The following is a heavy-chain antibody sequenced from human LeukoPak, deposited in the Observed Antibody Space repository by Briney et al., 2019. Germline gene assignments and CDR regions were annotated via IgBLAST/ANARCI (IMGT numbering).Heavy chain of an antibody. CDR1: GFTFSSYA. D-gene: IGHD6-13*01. Sequence: PGGSLRLSCAASGFTFSSYAMHWVRQAPGKGLEYVSGISRNGGSTYYADSVKGRFTISRDNSKNTLYLQMGGLRAEDVAVYYCARQAAGVVYWGQGTLVTVSS. V-gene: IGHV3-64*02. J-gene: IGHJ4*02. CDR3: ARQAAGVVY. CDR2: ISRNGGST.